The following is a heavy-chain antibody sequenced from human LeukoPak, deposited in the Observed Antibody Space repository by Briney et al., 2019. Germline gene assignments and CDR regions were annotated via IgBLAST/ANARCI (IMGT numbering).Heavy chain of an antibody. CDR2: IYTSGST. CDR1: GGSISSYY. J-gene: IGHJ3*02. D-gene: IGHD3-3*01. Sequence: SETLSLTCTVSGGSISSYYWSWIRQPAGKGLEWIGRIYTSGSTNYNPSLKSRVTMSVDTSKNQFSLKLSSVTAADTAVYYCTRPLLLEWLSRDAFDIWGQGTMVTVSS. CDR3: TRPLLLEWLSRDAFDI. V-gene: IGHV4-4*07.